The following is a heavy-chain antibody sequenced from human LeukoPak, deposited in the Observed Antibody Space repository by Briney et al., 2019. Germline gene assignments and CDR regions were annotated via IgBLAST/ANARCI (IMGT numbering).Heavy chain of an antibody. CDR2: INPSGGST. J-gene: IGHJ4*02. CDR3: ATDYTGTSFDY. V-gene: IGHV1-46*01. Sequence: ASVTVSCKASGYTFTSYYMHWVRQAPGQGLEWMGIINPSGGSTSYAQKFQGRVTMTEDTSTDTAYMELSSLRSEDTAVYYCATDYTGTSFDYWGQGTLVTVSS. CDR1: GYTFTSYY. D-gene: IGHD1-1*01.